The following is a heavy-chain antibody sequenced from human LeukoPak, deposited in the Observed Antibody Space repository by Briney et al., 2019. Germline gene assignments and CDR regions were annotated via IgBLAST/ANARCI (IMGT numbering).Heavy chain of an antibody. Sequence: KPGGSLRLSCAASEFTFSHYTMNWVGQAPGKGLEWVSSISSRNSYIYYADSVKGRFTISGDNAEKSLYLQMNSLRAEDTAVYYCARSLGFYDSSGAYYFDYWGQGTLVTVSS. CDR1: EFTFSHYT. J-gene: IGHJ4*02. CDR3: ARSLGFYDSSGAYYFDY. D-gene: IGHD3-22*01. V-gene: IGHV3-21*01. CDR2: ISSRNSYI.